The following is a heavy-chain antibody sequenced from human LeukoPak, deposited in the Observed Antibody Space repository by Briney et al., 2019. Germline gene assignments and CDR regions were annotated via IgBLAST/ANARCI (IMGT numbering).Heavy chain of an antibody. V-gene: IGHV1-2*02. D-gene: IGHD3-16*01. Sequence: ASVTVSCKAFGYTFTDYYMHWVRQAPGQGLEGMGWINPNAGGTDYAQKFQGRVTMTRDTSISTAYMELSGLRSDDTAVYYCVPGSSVGQGSQSYYDKSTYFDYWGQGTLVTVSS. CDR2: INPNAGGT. CDR1: GYTFTDYY. CDR3: VPGSSVGQGSQSYYDKSTYFDY. J-gene: IGHJ4*02.